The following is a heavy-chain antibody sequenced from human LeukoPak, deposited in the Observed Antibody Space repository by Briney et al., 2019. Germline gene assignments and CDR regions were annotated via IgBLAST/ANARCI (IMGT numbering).Heavy chain of an antibody. CDR3: ARSGRGTYYYFDL. CDR1: GYTFNIYG. CDR2: ISGSNGNT. J-gene: IGHJ4*02. V-gene: IGHV1-18*01. Sequence: ASVKVSCKASGYTFNIYGIIWVRQAPGRGLEWVGWISGSNGNTYYAQNFQGRVTMTTDVSTGTAYMDLNNLSFDDAAMYYCARSGRGTYYYFDLWGQETLVSVSS. D-gene: IGHD1-26*01.